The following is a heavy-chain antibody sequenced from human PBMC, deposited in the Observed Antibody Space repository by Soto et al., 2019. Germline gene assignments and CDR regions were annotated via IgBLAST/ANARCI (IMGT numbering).Heavy chain of an antibody. J-gene: IGHJ4*02. CDR1: GGSFSGYF. D-gene: IGHD3-22*01. V-gene: IGHV4-34*12. CDR3: ARPHYDSNTFYYYFDY. CDR2: TFHGGST. Sequence: QVQLHQGGAGLLKPSETLSLTCAVYGGSFSGYFWSWIRQPPGKGLEWIGDTFHGGSTNYSPSLKSPVAISVDTSKNQFSLELSSVTAADTGVYYCARPHYDSNTFYYYFDYWGQGTLVTVSS.